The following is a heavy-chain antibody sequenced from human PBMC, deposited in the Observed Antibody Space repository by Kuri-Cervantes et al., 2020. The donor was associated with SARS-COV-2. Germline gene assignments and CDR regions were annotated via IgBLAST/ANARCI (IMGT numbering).Heavy chain of an antibody. D-gene: IGHD1-26*01. V-gene: IGHV1-2*02. CDR3: ARGIVGATNDAFGI. Sequence: ASVKVSCKASGYTFTGYYMHWVRQAPGQGLEWMGWINPNSGGTNYAQKFQGRVTMTTDTSTSTAHMELRSLRSEDTAVYYCARGIVGATNDAFGIWGQGTMVTVSS. CDR1: GYTFTGYY. J-gene: IGHJ3*02. CDR2: INPNSGGT.